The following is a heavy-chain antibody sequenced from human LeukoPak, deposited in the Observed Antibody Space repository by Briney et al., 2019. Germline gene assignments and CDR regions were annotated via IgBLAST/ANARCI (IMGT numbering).Heavy chain of an antibody. CDR3: ARDALVRGVMYYFDY. CDR2: ICYDGSNK. D-gene: IGHD3-10*01. J-gene: IGHJ4*02. V-gene: IGHV3-33*01. CDR1: VFTFSSYG. Sequence: GRSLRLSCAASVFTFSSYGMHWVRQAPGKGLEWVAVICYDGSNKYYADSVKGRFTISRDNSKNTLYLQMNSLRAEDTAVYYCARDALVRGVMYYFDYWGQGTLVTVSS.